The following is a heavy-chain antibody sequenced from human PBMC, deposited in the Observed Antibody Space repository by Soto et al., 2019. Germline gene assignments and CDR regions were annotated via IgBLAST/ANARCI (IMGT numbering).Heavy chain of an antibody. CDR1: GGSISSGGYY. CDR2: IYYSGST. V-gene: IGHV4-31*03. D-gene: IGHD4-4*01. J-gene: IGHJ4*02. CDR3: ARYGRGHYSTTDY. Sequence: SETLSLTCTVSGGSISSGGYYWSWIRQHPGKGLEWVGYIYYSGSTYYNPSLKSRVTISVDTSKNQFSLKLSSVTAADTAVYYCARYGRGHYSTTDYWGQGTLVTVSS.